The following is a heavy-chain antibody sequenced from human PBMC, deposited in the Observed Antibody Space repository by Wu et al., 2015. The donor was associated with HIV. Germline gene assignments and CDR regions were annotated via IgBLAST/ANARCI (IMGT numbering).Heavy chain of an antibody. CDR3: ARNTDSVATSLYSLGV. CDR1: GGTFSSDA. D-gene: IGHD5-12*01. V-gene: IGHV1-69*13. J-gene: IGHJ6*02. CDR2: IIPIFGTT. Sequence: QVQLVQSGAEVKEPGSSVKVSCKASGGTFSSDAVSWVRQAPGQGLEWMGKIIPIFGTTKYAQKFQGRVEITADESTSTVFMELSSLKSDDTAVYYCARNTDSVATSLYSLGVWGQGTTVTVSS.